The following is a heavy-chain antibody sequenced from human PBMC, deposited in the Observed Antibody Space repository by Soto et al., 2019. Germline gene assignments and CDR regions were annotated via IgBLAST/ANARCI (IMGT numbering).Heavy chain of an antibody. D-gene: IGHD3-22*01. CDR2: INHSGST. V-gene: IGHV4-34*01. CDR3: ARSYYYDSSGYYGPFDY. CDR1: GGSFSGYY. J-gene: IGHJ4*02. Sequence: SETLSLTCAVYGGSFSGYYWSWIRQPPGKGLEWIGEINHSGSTNYNPSLKSRVTISVDTPKNQFSLKLSSVTAADTAVYYCARSYYYDSSGYYGPFDYWGQGTLVTVSS.